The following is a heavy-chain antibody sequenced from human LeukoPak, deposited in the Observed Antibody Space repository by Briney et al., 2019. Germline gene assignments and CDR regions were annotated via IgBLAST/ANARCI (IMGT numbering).Heavy chain of an antibody. CDR1: GYTLTELS. V-gene: IGHV1-24*01. J-gene: IGHJ4*02. CDR2: FDPEDGET. CDR3: ATDLVVSPFDY. Sequence: ASVKVSCKVSGYTLTELSMHWVRQAPGKGPEWMGGFDPEDGETIYAQKFQGRVTMTEGTSTDTAYMELSSLRSEDTAVYYCATDLVVSPFDYWGQGTLVTVSS. D-gene: IGHD2-15*01.